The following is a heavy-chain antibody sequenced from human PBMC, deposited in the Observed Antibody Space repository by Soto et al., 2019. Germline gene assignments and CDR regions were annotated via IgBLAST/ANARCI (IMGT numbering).Heavy chain of an antibody. V-gene: IGHV3-30-3*01. J-gene: IGHJ6*02. CDR3: ARDRLYGAGLIDV. D-gene: IGHD3-10*01. CDR1: GFTFSSYG. Sequence: QVQLVESGGGVVQPGRSLRLSCAASGFTFSSYGMHWVRQAPGKGLEWVAVISSDGSDKYYADSVKGRFTISRDNSKNTLYVQLNRMRAEDTALYYCARDRLYGAGLIDVWGQGTTGTVSS. CDR2: ISSDGSDK.